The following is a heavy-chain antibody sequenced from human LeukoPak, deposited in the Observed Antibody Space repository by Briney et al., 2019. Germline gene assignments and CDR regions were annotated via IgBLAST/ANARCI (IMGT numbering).Heavy chain of an antibody. J-gene: IGHJ4*02. V-gene: IGHV3-53*01. D-gene: IGHD6-19*01. Sequence: GGSLRLSCAASGFTFSSYAMSWVRQAPGKGLEWVSVIYSGGSTYYADSVKGRFTISRDNSKNTLYLQMNSLRAEDTAVYYCAGSLDWSSGWYSFINWGQGTLVTVSS. CDR1: GFTFSSYA. CDR3: AGSLDWSSGWYSFIN. CDR2: IYSGGST.